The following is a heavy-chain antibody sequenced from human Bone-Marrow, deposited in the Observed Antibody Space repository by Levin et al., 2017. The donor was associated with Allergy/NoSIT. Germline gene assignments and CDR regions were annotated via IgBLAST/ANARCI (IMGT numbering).Heavy chain of an antibody. CDR1: GYTFTSYD. Sequence: ASVKVSCKASGYTFTSYDINWVRQATGQGLEWMGWMNPNSGNTGYAQKFQGRVTMTRNTSISTAYMELSSLRSEDTAVYYCARGLDTAMVLDYWGQGTLVTVSS. D-gene: IGHD5-18*01. CDR2: MNPNSGNT. CDR3: ARGLDTAMVLDY. V-gene: IGHV1-8*01. J-gene: IGHJ4*02.